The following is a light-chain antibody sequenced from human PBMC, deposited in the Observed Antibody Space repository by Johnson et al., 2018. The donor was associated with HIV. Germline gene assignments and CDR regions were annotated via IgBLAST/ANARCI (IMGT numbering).Light chain of an antibody. CDR1: SSNIGNNY. CDR3: GTWDSSLSVFYV. CDR2: DNN. J-gene: IGLJ1*01. Sequence: QSVLTQPPSVSAAPGQKVTISCSGSSSNIGNNYVSWYQQLPGTAPKLLIYDNNKRPSGIPDRFSGSKSGTSATLGITGLQTGDEADYYCGTWDSSLSVFYVFGTGTKFTV. V-gene: IGLV1-51*01.